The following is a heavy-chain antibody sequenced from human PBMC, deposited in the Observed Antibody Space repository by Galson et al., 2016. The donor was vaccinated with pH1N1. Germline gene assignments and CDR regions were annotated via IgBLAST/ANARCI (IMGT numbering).Heavy chain of an antibody. CDR1: GDSVSSHTSA. CDR2: TYYRARWYN. CDR3: ARWDHSASYIDV. V-gene: IGHV6-1*01. D-gene: IGHD3-10*01. Sequence: CAISGDSVSSHTSAWTWLRQSPSRGLEWLGRTYYRARWYNYYGVSVAGRISITPDTAKNQFSLQLKSVNPEDTAVYFCARWDHSASYIDVWGQETLVTVSS. J-gene: IGHJ4*02.